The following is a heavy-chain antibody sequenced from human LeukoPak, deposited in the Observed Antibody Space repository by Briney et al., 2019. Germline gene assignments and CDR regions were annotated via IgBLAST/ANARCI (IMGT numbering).Heavy chain of an antibody. V-gene: IGHV3-23*01. CDR2: ISGSGGST. CDR1: GFTFSSYA. D-gene: IGHD3-22*01. Sequence: GGSLRLSCAASGFTFSSYAMHWVRQAPGKGLEWVSAISGSGGSTYYADSVKGRFTISRDNSKNTLYLQMNSLRAEDTAVYYCAKHLTEAATYYYDSSGYYPNDAFDIWGQGTMVTVSS. CDR3: AKHLTEAATYYYDSSGYYPNDAFDI. J-gene: IGHJ3*02.